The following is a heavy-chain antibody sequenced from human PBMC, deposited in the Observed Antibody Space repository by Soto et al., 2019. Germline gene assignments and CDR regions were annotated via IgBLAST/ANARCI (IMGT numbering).Heavy chain of an antibody. CDR1: GGSNSGSY. CDR2: VYYTGST. Sequence: SETLSLTCSVSGGSNSGSYWSWIRQSPGKGLEWLGYVYYTGSTNYSPSLRSRVSISVDTSKNEFSLRLGSVIAADTAVYFCARSVAVTGAHIDYCGQGYSVTV. V-gene: IGHV4-59*01. D-gene: IGHD2-8*02. CDR3: ARSVAVTGAHIDY. J-gene: IGHJ4*02.